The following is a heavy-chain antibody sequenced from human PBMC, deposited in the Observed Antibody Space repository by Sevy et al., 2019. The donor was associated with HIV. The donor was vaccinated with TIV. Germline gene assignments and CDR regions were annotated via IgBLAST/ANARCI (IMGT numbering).Heavy chain of an antibody. CDR2: INYSGST. CDR3: AGPILTYNNGWSYYDY. J-gene: IGHJ4*02. D-gene: IGHD6-19*01. Sequence: SETLSLTCTVSAASISSSGYYWGWIRQPPGKGLEWIASINYSGSTFYNPSLKSRVTISADTSKNQFSLDLNSLTAADTAIYYCAGPILTYNNGWSYYDYWGQGTVVTVSS. CDR1: AASISSSGYY. V-gene: IGHV4-39*01.